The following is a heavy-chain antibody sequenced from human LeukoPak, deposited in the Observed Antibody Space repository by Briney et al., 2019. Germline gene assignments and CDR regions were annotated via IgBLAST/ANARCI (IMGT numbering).Heavy chain of an antibody. V-gene: IGHV4-39*07. D-gene: IGHD3-16*02. J-gene: IGHJ3*02. CDR3: AREGGLYDYVWGSYRSKAFDI. CDR1: GGSIRSSDYY. CDR2: IYYTGST. Sequence: SETLSLTCTVSGGSIRSSDYYWGWIRQPPGKGLQWIGNIYYTGSTYYNPSLKSRVTISLDTSKNHFSLKLSSVTAADTAVYYCAREGGLYDYVWGSYRSKAFDIWGQGTMVTVSS.